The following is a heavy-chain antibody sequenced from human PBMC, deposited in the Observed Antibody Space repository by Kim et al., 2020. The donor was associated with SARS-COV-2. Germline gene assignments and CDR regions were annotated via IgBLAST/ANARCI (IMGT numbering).Heavy chain of an antibody. D-gene: IGHD3-22*01. CDR3: ARDQNYYDSSGYYKAFDI. CDR2: IYYSGST. CDR1: GGSISSGGYY. V-gene: IGHV4-31*03. Sequence: SETLSLTCTVSGGSISSGGYYWSWIRQHPGKGLEWIGYIYYSGSTYYNPSLKSRVTISVDTSKNQFSLKLSSVTAADTAVYYCARDQNYYDSSGYYKAFDIWGQGTMVTVSS. J-gene: IGHJ3*02.